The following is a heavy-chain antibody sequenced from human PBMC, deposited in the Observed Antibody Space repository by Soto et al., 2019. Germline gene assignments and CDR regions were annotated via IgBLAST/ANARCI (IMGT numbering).Heavy chain of an antibody. Sequence: GGSLRLSCAASGFTFSSYAMSWVRQAPGKGLEWVSAISGSGGSTYYADSVKGRFTISRDNSKNTLYLQMNSLRAEDTAVYYCAKDPIYNDYGDLKGDYWGQGTLVTVSS. J-gene: IGHJ4*02. CDR1: GFTFSSYA. D-gene: IGHD4-17*01. V-gene: IGHV3-23*01. CDR2: ISGSGGST. CDR3: AKDPIYNDYGDLKGDY.